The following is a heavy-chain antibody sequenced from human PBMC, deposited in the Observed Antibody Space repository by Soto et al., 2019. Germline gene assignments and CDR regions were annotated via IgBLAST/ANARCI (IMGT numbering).Heavy chain of an antibody. J-gene: IGHJ6*02. CDR2: INPNSGGT. CDR1: GYTFTSYG. D-gene: IGHD5-12*01. V-gene: IGHV1-2*04. CDR3: ARAQGVYIVATIRAGTERGYYYGMDV. Sequence: GASVKVSCKASGYTFTSYGISWVRQAPGQGLEWMGWINPNSGGTNYAQKFKGWVTMTRDTSISTAYMELSRLRSDDTAVYYCARAQGVYIVATIRAGTERGYYYGMDVWGQGTTVTVSS.